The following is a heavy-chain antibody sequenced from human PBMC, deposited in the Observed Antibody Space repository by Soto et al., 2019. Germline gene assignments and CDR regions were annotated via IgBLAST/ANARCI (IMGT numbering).Heavy chain of an antibody. V-gene: IGHV1-18*01. J-gene: IGHJ5*02. CDR3: ATVLRGVVNWFDP. CDR1: GDTFTNFG. Sequence: HLVQSGPEVKKPGASITVSCKTSGDTFTNFGLSWVRQAPGQGLEWMGWIATYNSNRNYAQKFRGSLTLTTDTSTSTAYMELKSLRYDDTAVYYCATVLRGVVNWFDPWGQGTLVTVSS. CDR2: IATYNSNR. D-gene: IGHD3-10*01.